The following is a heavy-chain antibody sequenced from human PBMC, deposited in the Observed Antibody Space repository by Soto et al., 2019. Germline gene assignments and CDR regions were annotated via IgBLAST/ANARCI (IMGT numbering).Heavy chain of an antibody. CDR2: ISSSGSTI. Sequence: QVQLVESGGGLVKPGGSLRLSCAASGFTFSDYYMSWIRQAPGKGLEWVSYISSSGSTIYYADSVKGRFTISRDNARNSLYLQMNSLRAEDTAVYYCARVGARGYEYIWGRPRGLDYWGQGTLVTVSS. J-gene: IGHJ4*02. CDR1: GFTFSDYY. V-gene: IGHV3-11*01. CDR3: ARVGARGYEYIWGRPRGLDY. D-gene: IGHD3-16*01.